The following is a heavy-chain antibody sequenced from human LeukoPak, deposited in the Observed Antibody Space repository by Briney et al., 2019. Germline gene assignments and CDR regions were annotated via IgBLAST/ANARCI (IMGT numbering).Heavy chain of an antibody. D-gene: IGHD2-8*01. V-gene: IGHV3-30*04. CDR3: ARDFHHGYCTNGVCYCFDY. CDR2: ISYDGSNK. CDR1: GFRFSDYA. J-gene: IGHJ4*02. Sequence: GGSLRLSCVASGFRFSDYAIHWVRQAPGKGLEWVAVISYDGSNKYYADSVKGRFTISRDNSKNTLYLQMNSLRAEDTAVYYCARDFHHGYCTNGVCYCFDYWGQGTLVTVSS.